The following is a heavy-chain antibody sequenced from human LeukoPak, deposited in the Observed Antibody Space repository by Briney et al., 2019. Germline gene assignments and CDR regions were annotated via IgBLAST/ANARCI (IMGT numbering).Heavy chain of an antibody. CDR1: GFTFSSYG. CDR2: IRYDGSNK. D-gene: IGHD1-26*01. CDR3: AKGNSGSYRFDAFDI. V-gene: IGHV3-30*02. J-gene: IGHJ3*02. Sequence: GGSLRLSCAASGFTFSSYGMHWVRQAPGKGLEWVAFIRYDGSNKYYADSVKGRFTISRDNSKNTLYLQMNSLRAEDTAVYYCAKGNSGSYRFDAFDIWGQGAMVTVSS.